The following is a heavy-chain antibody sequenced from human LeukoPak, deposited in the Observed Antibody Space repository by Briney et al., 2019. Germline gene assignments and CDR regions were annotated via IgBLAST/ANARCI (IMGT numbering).Heavy chain of an antibody. J-gene: IGHJ4*02. CDR1: GGSISSGSYY. CDR3: AKHYMGSSYNHGLDC. CDR2: IYSSGST. V-gene: IGHV4-61*02. D-gene: IGHD3-10*01. Sequence: SQTLSLTCTVSGGSISSGSYYWSWIRQPAGKGLEWIGRIYSSGSTNYNPSLKSRVTISGDTSKNQFSLKLSSVTAADTALYYCAKHYMGSSYNHGLDCWGQGTLVTVSS.